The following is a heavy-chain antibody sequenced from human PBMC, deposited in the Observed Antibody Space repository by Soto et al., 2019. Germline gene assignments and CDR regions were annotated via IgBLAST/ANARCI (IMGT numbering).Heavy chain of an antibody. CDR2: IWYDGSNK. Sequence: GGAPRLSSAASGFPPRSDGMHWVRPAPGKGLGWVAVIWYDGSNKYYADSVKGRFTISRDNSKNTLYLQMNSLRAEDTAVYYCARGPPMVRGATYYYYGMDVWGQGTTVTVSS. CDR1: GFPPRSDG. J-gene: IGHJ6*02. CDR3: ARGPPMVRGATYYYYGMDV. D-gene: IGHD3-10*01. V-gene: IGHV3-33*01.